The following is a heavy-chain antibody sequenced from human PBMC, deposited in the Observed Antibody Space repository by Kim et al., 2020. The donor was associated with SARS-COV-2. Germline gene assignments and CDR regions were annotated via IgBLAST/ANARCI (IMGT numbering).Heavy chain of an antibody. J-gene: IGHJ5*02. Sequence: SETLSLTCTVSGGSISSSNYYWGWIRQPPGKGLEWIGTIYYSGSTYYNPSLKSRVTISVDTSKNQFSLKLTSVTAADTAVYYCASLTSITMIVDGWFDPWGQGTPVTVSS. CDR1: GGSISSSNYY. CDR2: IYYSGST. D-gene: IGHD3-22*01. CDR3: ASLTSITMIVDGWFDP. V-gene: IGHV4-39*01.